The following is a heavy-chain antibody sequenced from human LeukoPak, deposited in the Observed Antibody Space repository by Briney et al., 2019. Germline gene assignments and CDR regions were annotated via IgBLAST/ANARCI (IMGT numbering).Heavy chain of an antibody. D-gene: IGHD3-22*01. CDR1: GGTFSSYA. V-gene: IGHV1-69*13. CDR3: ARGSLTYYYDSSPPTRAFDI. J-gene: IGHJ3*02. CDR2: IIPIFGTA. Sequence: ASVKVSCKASGGTFSSYAISWVRQAPGQGLEWMGGIIPIFGTANYAQKFQGRVTITADESTSTAYMELSSLRSEDTAVYYCARGSLTYYYDSSPPTRAFDIWGQGTMVTVSS.